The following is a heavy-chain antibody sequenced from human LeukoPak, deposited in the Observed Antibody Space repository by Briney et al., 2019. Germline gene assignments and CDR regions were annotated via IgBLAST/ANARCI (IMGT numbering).Heavy chain of an antibody. CDR3: ARDAPEYGPQAFDI. V-gene: IGHV4-39*07. D-gene: IGHD1-14*01. J-gene: IGHJ3*02. CDR2: IYYSGST. CDR1: GGSISSSSYY. Sequence: SETLSLTCTVSGGSISSSSYYWGWIRQPPGKGLEWIGSIYYSGSTYYNPSLKSRVTISVDTSKNQFSLKLSSVTAADTAVYYCARDAPEYGPQAFDIWGQGTMVTVSS.